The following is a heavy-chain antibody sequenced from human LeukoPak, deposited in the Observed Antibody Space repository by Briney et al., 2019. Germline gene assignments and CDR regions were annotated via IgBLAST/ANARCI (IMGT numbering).Heavy chain of an antibody. CDR3: ARLHGSGSYYNRAFDI. D-gene: IGHD3-10*01. J-gene: IGHJ3*02. CDR2: IYPGDSDT. CDR1: GYIFTTYW. Sequence: GESLKISCKGSGYIFTTYWIGWVRQMPGKGLEWMGIIYPGDSDTRYSPSFQGQVTISADKSISTAYLQWSSLKASDTAMYYCARLHGSGSYYNRAFDIWGRGTMVTVSS. V-gene: IGHV5-51*01.